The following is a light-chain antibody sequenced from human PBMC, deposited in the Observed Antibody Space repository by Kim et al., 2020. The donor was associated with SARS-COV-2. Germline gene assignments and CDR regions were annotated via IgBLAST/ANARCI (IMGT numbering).Light chain of an antibody. Sequence: EIVLTQSPGTLSLSPGERASLSCRASQSVSSSNLAWYQQKPGQAPRLLIYGASSRATGIPDRFSGSGSGTDFTLTISRLEPEDFAVYYCQQYGTSPRTFGQGTKLEI. CDR3: QQYGTSPRT. V-gene: IGKV3-20*01. CDR2: GAS. J-gene: IGKJ2*01. CDR1: QSVSSSN.